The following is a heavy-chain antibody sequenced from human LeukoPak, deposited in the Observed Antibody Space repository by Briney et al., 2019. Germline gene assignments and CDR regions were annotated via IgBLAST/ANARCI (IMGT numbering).Heavy chain of an antibody. J-gene: IGHJ4*02. V-gene: IGHV4-59*01. Sequence: SETLSLTCTVSGGSISGFQWSWIRQPPGKGLEWIGYIHYSGSTDYHPSLKSRVTISLDTSKNQFSLKLSSVTAADTAVYYCARGGWQLLGWGQGILVTVSS. CDR1: GGSISGFQ. D-gene: IGHD1-26*01. CDR3: ARGGWQLLG. CDR2: IHYSGST.